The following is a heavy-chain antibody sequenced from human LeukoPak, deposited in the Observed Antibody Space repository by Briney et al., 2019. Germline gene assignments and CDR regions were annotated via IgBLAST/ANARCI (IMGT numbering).Heavy chain of an antibody. J-gene: IGHJ4*02. CDR3: ARAGQCGGDCYSLDY. V-gene: IGHV4-59*01. CDR2: MYYSGST. CDR1: GGSINGYP. Sequence: PSETLSLTCTVSGGSINGYPWTWIRQPPGKGLEWIGYMYYSGSTNYNPSLKSRVTISVDTSKNQFSLKLRSVTAADTAVYYCARAGQCGGDCYSLDYWGQGTLVTVSS. D-gene: IGHD2-21*02.